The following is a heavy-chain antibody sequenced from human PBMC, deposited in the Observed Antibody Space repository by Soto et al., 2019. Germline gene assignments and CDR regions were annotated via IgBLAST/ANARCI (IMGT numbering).Heavy chain of an antibody. CDR1: GGTFSSYA. D-gene: IGHD2-2*01. J-gene: IGHJ4*02. V-gene: IGHV1-69*12. CDR3: ASVTDIVLVPAAMRVYYFDY. CDR2: IIPIFGTA. Sequence: QVQLVQSGAEVKKPGSSVKVSCKASGGTFSSYAISWVRQAPGQGLEWMGGIIPIFGTANYAQKFQGRVTITADESTSTAYMELSSLRSEDTAVYYCASVTDIVLVPAAMRVYYFDYWGQGTLVTVSS.